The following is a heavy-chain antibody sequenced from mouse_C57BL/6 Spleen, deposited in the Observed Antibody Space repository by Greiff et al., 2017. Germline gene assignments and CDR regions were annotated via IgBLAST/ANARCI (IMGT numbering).Heavy chain of an antibody. V-gene: IGHV1-55*01. D-gene: IGHD2-4*01. Sequence: VQLQQPGAELVKPGASVKMSCKASGYTFTSYWITWVKQRPGQGLEWIGDIYPGSGSTNYNEKFKSKATLTVDTSSSTAYMQLSSLTSEDSAVYYCARSGDYYDYLFDDWGQGTTLTVSS. CDR1: GYTFTSYW. CDR3: ARSGDYYDYLFDD. J-gene: IGHJ2*01. CDR2: IYPGSGST.